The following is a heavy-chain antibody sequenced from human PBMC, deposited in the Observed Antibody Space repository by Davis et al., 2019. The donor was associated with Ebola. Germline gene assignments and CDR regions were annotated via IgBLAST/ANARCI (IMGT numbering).Heavy chain of an antibody. CDR3: ARHEYTSTSSPFDY. J-gene: IGHJ4*02. Sequence: MPSETLSLTCTLSSVSISDYYWSWIRQSPGKGLEWIGYICFGGRTNVNPSLKSRVAISVDTSKIQFSLKLTSVTAADTAVYYCARHEYTSTSSPFDYWGQGTLVTISS. CDR1: SVSISDYY. V-gene: IGHV4-59*08. CDR2: ICFGGRT. D-gene: IGHD2-2*01.